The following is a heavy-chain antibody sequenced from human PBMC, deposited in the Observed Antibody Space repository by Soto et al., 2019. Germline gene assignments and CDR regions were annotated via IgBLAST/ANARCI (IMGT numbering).Heavy chain of an antibody. D-gene: IGHD6-13*01. CDR3: ARDRDNSNWPNFDS. CDR1: GDTFSIYT. J-gene: IGHJ4*02. CDR2: VLPFLDIT. V-gene: IGHV1-69*02. Sequence: QVQLVQSGSEVKKPGSSVRVSCKTSGDTFSIYTISWVRQAPGQGLEWMGRVLPFLDITSYSQRFQGRGTITADRTTTTAYMELTSLRSEDTAVYYCARDRDNSNWPNFDSLCQGTLVTVSS.